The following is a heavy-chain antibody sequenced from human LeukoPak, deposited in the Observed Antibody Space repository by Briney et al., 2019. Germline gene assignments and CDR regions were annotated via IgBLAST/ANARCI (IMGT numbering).Heavy chain of an antibody. Sequence: DPGGSLRLSCAASGFTFSSYAMHRVRQAPGKGLEWVAVISYDGSNKYYADSVKGRFTISRDNSKNTLYLQMNSLRAEDTAVYYCARDLRAAAGPLVSLDYWGQGTLVTVSS. J-gene: IGHJ4*02. D-gene: IGHD6-13*01. CDR1: GFTFSSYA. V-gene: IGHV3-30-3*01. CDR3: ARDLRAAAGPLVSLDY. CDR2: ISYDGSNK.